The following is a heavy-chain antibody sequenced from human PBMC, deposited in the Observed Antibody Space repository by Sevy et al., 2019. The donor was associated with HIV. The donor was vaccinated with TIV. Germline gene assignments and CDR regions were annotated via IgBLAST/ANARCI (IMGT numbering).Heavy chain of an antibody. CDR2: IRRNSHEPYGGTT. CDR3: TRALGTADTPEYYFDY. J-gene: IGHJ4*02. CDR1: GFTFGDYA. V-gene: IGHV3-49*03. Sequence: GGSLRLSCTSSGFTFGDYAMSWFRQAPGKGLEWVAFIRRNSHEPYGGTTEYAESLKGRFTISREDSKSIAYLQMNSLKTEVTAVSNCTRALGTADTPEYYFDYWGQGILVTVSS. D-gene: IGHD2-15*01.